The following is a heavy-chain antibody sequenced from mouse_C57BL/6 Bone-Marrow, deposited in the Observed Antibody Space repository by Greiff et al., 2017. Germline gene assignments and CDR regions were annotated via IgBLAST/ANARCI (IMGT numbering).Heavy chain of an antibody. CDR3: AHRGTTVVASYYYAMDY. J-gene: IGHJ4*01. V-gene: IGHV1-4*01. CDR1: GYTFTSYT. CDR2: INPSSGYT. D-gene: IGHD1-1*01. Sequence: VQLQQSGAELARPGASVKMSCKASGYTFTSYTMHWVKQRPGQGLEWIGYINPSSGYTKYNQKFKDKATLTANKSSSTAYMQLSSLTSEDSAVYYCAHRGTTVVASYYYAMDYWGQGTSVTVSS.